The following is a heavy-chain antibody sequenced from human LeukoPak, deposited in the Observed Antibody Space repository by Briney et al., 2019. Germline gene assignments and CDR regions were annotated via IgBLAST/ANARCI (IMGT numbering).Heavy chain of an antibody. CDR1: GLTFSSYD. J-gene: IGHJ4*02. D-gene: IGHD5-18*01. CDR3: AKDQYTYGLGFYTFDS. V-gene: IGHV3-33*03. CDR2: ISYDVSSK. Sequence: GGSLRLSCAASGLTFSSYDMHWVRQAPGKGLEGVAVISYDVSSKYYSESVKGRFTIYRDNYKNTLYLQMNSLRADDTALYYCAKDQYTYGLGFYTFDSWGQGTLVTVSS.